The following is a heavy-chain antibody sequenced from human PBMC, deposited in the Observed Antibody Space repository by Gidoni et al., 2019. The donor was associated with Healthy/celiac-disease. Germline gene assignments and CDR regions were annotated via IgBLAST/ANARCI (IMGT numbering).Heavy chain of an antibody. V-gene: IGHV3-66*01. D-gene: IGHD2-21*02. Sequence: EVQLVASGGGLVQPGGSLRLSCAASGFTVSSNYMSWVRQAPGKGLEWVSVIYSGGSTYYADSVKGRFTISRDNSKNTLYLQMNSLRAEDTAVYYCARDRPAYCGGDCYSHDAFDIWGQGTMVTVSS. CDR2: IYSGGST. J-gene: IGHJ3*02. CDR3: ARDRPAYCGGDCYSHDAFDI. CDR1: GFTVSSNY.